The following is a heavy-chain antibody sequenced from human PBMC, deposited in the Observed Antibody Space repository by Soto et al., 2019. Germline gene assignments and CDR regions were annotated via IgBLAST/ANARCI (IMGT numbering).Heavy chain of an antibody. CDR1: GYTFTSYA. V-gene: IGHV1-3*01. CDR3: ARNLMDYDIWTGYSYNWFDP. J-gene: IGHJ5*02. D-gene: IGHD3-9*01. CDR2: INAGNGNT. Sequence: ASVKVSCKASGYTFTSYAMHWVRQAPGQRLEWMGWINAGNGNTKYSQKFQGRVTITRDTSASTAYMELSSLRSEDTAVYYCARNLMDYDIWTGYSYNWFDPWGQ.